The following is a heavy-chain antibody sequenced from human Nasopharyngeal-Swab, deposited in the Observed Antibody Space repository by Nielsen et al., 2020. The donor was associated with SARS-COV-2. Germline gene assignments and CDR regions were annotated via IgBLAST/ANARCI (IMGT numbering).Heavy chain of an antibody. CDR3: ARVALGSYLRGRGMDV. V-gene: IGHV4-59*13. Sequence: SETLSLTCTVSNGSINSYYWSWLRQPPGKGLEWIGYIYFSGSTSYNPSLKSRVTMSVDTSKNQFSLNLTSVTVADTAVYYCARVALGSYLRGRGMDVWGQGTTVTVSS. CDR2: IYFSGST. CDR1: NGSINSYY. J-gene: IGHJ6*02. D-gene: IGHD3-16*02.